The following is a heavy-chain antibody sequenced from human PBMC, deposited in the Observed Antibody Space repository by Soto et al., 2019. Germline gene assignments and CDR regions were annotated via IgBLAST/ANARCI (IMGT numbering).Heavy chain of an antibody. Sequence: QLQLQESGSGLVKPSQTLSLTCAVSGGSISSGCYSWSWIRQPPGKGLEWIGYIYHSGSTYYNPSLKSRVTISVDRSKNQFSLKLSSVTAADTDVYYCAAGGGLPRYYWGQGTLVTVSS. V-gene: IGHV4-30-2*01. CDR1: GGSISSGCYS. D-gene: IGHD5-12*01. CDR3: AAGGGLPRYY. CDR2: IYHSGST. J-gene: IGHJ4*02.